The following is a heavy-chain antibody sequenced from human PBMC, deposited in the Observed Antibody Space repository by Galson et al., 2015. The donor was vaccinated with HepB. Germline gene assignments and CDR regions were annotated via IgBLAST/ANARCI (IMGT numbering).Heavy chain of an antibody. Sequence: CAISGDSVSSDSAAWNWIRQSPSGGLEWLGRIYYRAKWYTDYAGSVKSRITINADTSKNEFSLQLNSVTPEDRAIYFCARSSFGAAAIEIWGQGTMVIASA. CDR3: ARSSFGAAAIEI. D-gene: IGHD3-16*01. V-gene: IGHV6-1*01. CDR2: IYYRAKWYT. CDR1: GDSVSSDSAA. J-gene: IGHJ3*02.